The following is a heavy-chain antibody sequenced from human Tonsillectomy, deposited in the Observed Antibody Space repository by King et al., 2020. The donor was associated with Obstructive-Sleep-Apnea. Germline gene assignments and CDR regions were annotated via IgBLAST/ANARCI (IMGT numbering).Heavy chain of an antibody. CDR1: GYSFSDYW. J-gene: IGHJ4*02. CDR2: IYPGDSET. D-gene: IGHD6-25*01. Sequence: QLVESGAEVKKSGESLKISCKGSGYSFSDYWIAWVRQMPGKGLEWMGIIYPGDSETRYSPSFQGQVTFSADKSITTAYVQWSSLKASDTATYFCARVNAAMSHRFDNWGQGTLVTVSS. CDR3: ARVNAAMSHRFDN. V-gene: IGHV5-51*01.